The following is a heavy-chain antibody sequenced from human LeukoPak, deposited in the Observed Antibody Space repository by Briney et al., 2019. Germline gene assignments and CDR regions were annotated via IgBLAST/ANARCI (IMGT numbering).Heavy chain of an antibody. CDR1: GFTFSSYA. CDR2: ISGSGGST. CDR3: AKALCSGGTCYRFDY. Sequence: GGSLRLSCAASGFTFSSYAMSWVRQAPGKGLEWVSAISGSGGSTYSADSVKGRFTISRDNSKNTLYLQMNSLRAEDTAVCYCAKALCSGGTCYRFDYWGQGTLVTVSS. D-gene: IGHD2-15*01. J-gene: IGHJ4*02. V-gene: IGHV3-23*01.